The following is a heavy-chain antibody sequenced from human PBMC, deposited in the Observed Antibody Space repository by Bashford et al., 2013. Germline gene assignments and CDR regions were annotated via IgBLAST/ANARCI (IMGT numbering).Heavy chain of an antibody. Sequence: VRQAPGKGLEWVALVSFDGSKEFYTDSVKGRFSISRDNSNNMLYLQMNSLRPEDTALYYCAKDHGSGSYFNNLAIWGHGTLVTVSS. V-gene: IGHV3-30*18. CDR2: VSFDGSKE. J-gene: IGHJ4*01. CDR3: AKDHGSGSYFNNLAI. D-gene: IGHD3-10*01.